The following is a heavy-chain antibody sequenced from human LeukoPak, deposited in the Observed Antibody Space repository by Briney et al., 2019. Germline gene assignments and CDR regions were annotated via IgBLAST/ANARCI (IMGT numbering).Heavy chain of an antibody. CDR2: ISRTGDST. CDR3: AKGSRVNPFDY. D-gene: IGHD1-14*01. CDR1: GFTFSSYA. Sequence: GGSLRLSCAASGFTFSSYAMSWVRQAPGKGLEWVSVISRTGDSTYYADSVTGRFTISRDNSKNTLYLQINSLRDEDTAVYYCAKGSRVNPFDYWGQGTLVTVSS. J-gene: IGHJ4*02. V-gene: IGHV3-23*01.